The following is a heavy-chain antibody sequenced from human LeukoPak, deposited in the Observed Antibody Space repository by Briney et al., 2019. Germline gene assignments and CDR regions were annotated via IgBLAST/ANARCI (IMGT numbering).Heavy chain of an antibody. CDR2: ISSSGSTI. Sequence: GGSLRLSCAASGFTFSSYEMNWVRQAPGKGLEWVSYISSSGSTIYYADSVKGRFTISRGNAKNSLYLRMNSLRAEDTAVYYCAKDLRVVVAARVGHEDYWGQGTLVTVSS. CDR3: AKDLRVVVAARVGHEDY. V-gene: IGHV3-48*03. J-gene: IGHJ4*02. CDR1: GFTFSSYE. D-gene: IGHD2-15*01.